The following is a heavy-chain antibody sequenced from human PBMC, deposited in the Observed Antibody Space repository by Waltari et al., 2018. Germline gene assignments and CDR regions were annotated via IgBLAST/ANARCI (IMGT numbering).Heavy chain of an antibody. V-gene: IGHV4-30-2*01. Sequence: QLQLQESGSGLVKPSQTLSLTCAVSGGSISSGGYSWSWIRQPPGKGLEWIGYTYHSGSTYYNPSLKSRVTISVDRSKNQFSLKLSSVTAADTAVYYCARGGPYCSSTSCYSNWFDPWGQGTLVTVSS. CDR2: TYHSGST. J-gene: IGHJ5*02. D-gene: IGHD2-2*01. CDR1: GGSISSGGYS. CDR3: ARGGPYCSSTSCYSNWFDP.